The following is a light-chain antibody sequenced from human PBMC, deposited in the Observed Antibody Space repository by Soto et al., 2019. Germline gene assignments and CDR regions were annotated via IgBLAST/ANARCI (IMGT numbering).Light chain of an antibody. CDR2: STS. V-gene: IGKV1-39*01. Sequence: DIHMTQSPSSLSASVGDRVTITCRTSQSITAFLNWYQQKPGKAPTLLIYSTSTLQSGVPSRFSGSGSGTDFTLTITGLHPEDFATYYCQQSYSSPWTFGQGTKVDIK. CDR1: QSITAF. CDR3: QQSYSSPWT. J-gene: IGKJ1*01.